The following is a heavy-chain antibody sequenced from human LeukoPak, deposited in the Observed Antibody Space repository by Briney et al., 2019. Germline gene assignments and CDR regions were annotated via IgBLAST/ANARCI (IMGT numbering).Heavy chain of an antibody. Sequence: ASVKVSCKASGYTFTGYYMHWVRQAPGQGLEWMGWINPNSGGTNYAQKFQGWVTMTRDTSISTAYMELRSLRSDDTAVYYCARGALYGEYVEDYWGQGTLVTVSS. V-gene: IGHV1-2*04. J-gene: IGHJ4*02. CDR3: ARGALYGEYVEDY. CDR2: INPNSGGT. D-gene: IGHD4-17*01. CDR1: GYTFTGYY.